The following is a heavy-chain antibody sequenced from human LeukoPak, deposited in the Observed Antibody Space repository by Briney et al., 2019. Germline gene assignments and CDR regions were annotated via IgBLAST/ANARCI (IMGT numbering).Heavy chain of an antibody. CDR3: ARGWLAESTVVTPYNY. D-gene: IGHD4-23*01. V-gene: IGHV1-69*13. Sequence: GASVKVSCKASGGTFSNYAINWVRQAPGQGLEWMGGIIPLFGTANYAQKFQGRVTISAVESMSTAYMQLSSLRSVDTAVYYCARGWLAESTVVTPYNYWGQGTLVTLSS. CDR2: IIPLFGTA. CDR1: GGTFSNYA. J-gene: IGHJ4*02.